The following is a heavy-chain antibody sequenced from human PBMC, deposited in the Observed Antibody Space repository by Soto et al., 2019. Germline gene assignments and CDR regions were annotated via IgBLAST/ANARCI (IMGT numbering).Heavy chain of an antibody. CDR3: GSGGNPIDY. CDR1: GYTWTHFG. Sequence: QVQLGQSGAEGKKHGASVKVSCKSSGYTWTHFGTSWVLQSPGQGLEWMGWISAYNGNTNYAQNFQGRVTKTADTYTSTPNIERRSLRSDETAVYYCGSGGNPIDYWGQGTLVTVSS. J-gene: IGHJ4*02. V-gene: IGHV1-18*01. CDR2: ISAYNGNT. D-gene: IGHD3-16*01.